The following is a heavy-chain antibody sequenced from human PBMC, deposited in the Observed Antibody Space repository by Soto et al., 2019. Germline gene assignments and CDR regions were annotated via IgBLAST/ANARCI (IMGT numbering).Heavy chain of an antibody. CDR3: GRHPYGDYDIMDV. CDR2: IYPGDSDA. J-gene: IGHJ6*02. CDR1: GYIFSNYW. Sequence: PGESLKISCKASGYIFSNYWIGWVRQMPGKGLEWMGIIYPGDSDARYSPSFKGQVTISDDKSINTAYLQWSSLKASDTAMYYCGRHPYGDYDIMDVWGQGTTVTVSS. V-gene: IGHV5-51*01. D-gene: IGHD4-17*01.